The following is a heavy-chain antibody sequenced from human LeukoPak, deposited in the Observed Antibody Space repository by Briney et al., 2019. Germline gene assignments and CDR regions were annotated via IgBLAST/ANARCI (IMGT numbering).Heavy chain of an antibody. Sequence: SETLSLTCTVSGGSISSRPYYWGWVRQPPGKGLEWIGTISYSGTTYYSPSHKSRVTISLDTSKNQFSLKLSSVTAADTAVYYCASLGEDYGDSHYYFDYWGQGTLVTVSS. CDR1: GGSISSRPYY. V-gene: IGHV4-39*01. J-gene: IGHJ4*02. CDR2: ISYSGTT. D-gene: IGHD4-17*01. CDR3: ASLGEDYGDSHYYFDY.